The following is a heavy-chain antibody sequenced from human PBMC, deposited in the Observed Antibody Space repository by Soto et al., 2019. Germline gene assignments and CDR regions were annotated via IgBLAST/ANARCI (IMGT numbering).Heavy chain of an antibody. CDR2: IYYSGST. V-gene: IGHV4-30-4*01. CDR1: GGSISSGDYY. D-gene: IGHD3-3*01. Sequence: SETLSLTCTVSGGSISSGDYYWSWIRQPPGKGLEWIGYIYYSGSTYYNPSLKSRVTISVDTSKNQFSLKLSSVTAADTAVYYCARGSYYDFWSGYYSLHWFDPWGQGTLVTVSS. J-gene: IGHJ5*02. CDR3: ARGSYYDFWSGYYSLHWFDP.